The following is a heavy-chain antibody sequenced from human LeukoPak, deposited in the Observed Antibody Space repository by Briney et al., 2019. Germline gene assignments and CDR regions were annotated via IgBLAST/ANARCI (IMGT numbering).Heavy chain of an antibody. CDR3: ARVHHYYYYYMDV. CDR2: IYYSGST. CDR1: GSSISSYY. V-gene: IGHV4-59*01. Sequence: SETLSLTCTVSGSSISSYYWSWIRQPPGKGLEWIGYIYYSGSTNYNPSLKSRVTISVDTSKNQFSLKLSSVTAADTAVYYCARVHHYYYYYMDVWGKGTTVTVSS. J-gene: IGHJ6*03.